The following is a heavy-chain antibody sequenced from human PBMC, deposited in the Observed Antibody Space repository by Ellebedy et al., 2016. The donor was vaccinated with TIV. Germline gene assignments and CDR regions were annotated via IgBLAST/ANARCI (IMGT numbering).Heavy chain of an antibody. V-gene: IGHV4-59*08. J-gene: IGHJ5*02. CDR3: ARHGLWPSSNWFDP. D-gene: IGHD5-18*01. Sequence: MPSETLSLTCTVSGGSISSYYWSWIRQPPGKGLDWIGYIFYSGITNYNPSLKSRVTISVDPTKNQFSLKLSSVTAADTAVDYCARHGLWPSSNWFDPWGQGTLVTVSS. CDR1: GGSISSYY. CDR2: IFYSGIT.